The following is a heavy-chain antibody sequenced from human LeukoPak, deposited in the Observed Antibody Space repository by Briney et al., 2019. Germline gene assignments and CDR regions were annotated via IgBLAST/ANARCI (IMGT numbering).Heavy chain of an antibody. CDR1: GYTFTSYY. CDR3: ARGPSYVGCSSTSCYPFGY. D-gene: IGHD2-2*01. CDR2: INPSGGST. J-gene: IGHJ4*02. V-gene: IGHV1-46*01. Sequence: ASVKVSCKASGYTFTSYYMHWVRQAPGQGLEWMGIINPSGGSTSYALKFQGRVTMTRDTSTSTVYMELSSLRSEDTAVYYCARGPSYVGCSSTSCYPFGYWGQGTLVTVSS.